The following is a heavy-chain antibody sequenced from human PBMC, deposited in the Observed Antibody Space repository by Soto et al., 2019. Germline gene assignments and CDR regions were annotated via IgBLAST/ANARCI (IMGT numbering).Heavy chain of an antibody. CDR1: GFTVSSNY. D-gene: IGHD3-16*02. CDR3: AKGHYDYVWGSYRPIDI. Sequence: GSLSLSCAASGFTVSSNYISWVRQAPGKGLEWVSVIYSGGSTYYADSVKGRFTISRDNSKNTLYLQMNSLRAEDTAVYYCAKGHYDYVWGSYRPIDIWGQGTMVTVS. J-gene: IGHJ3*02. V-gene: IGHV3-53*01. CDR2: IYSGGST.